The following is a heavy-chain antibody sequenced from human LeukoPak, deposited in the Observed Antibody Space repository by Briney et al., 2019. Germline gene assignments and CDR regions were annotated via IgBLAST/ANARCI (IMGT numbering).Heavy chain of an antibody. J-gene: IGHJ6*02. V-gene: IGHV1-18*01. Sequence: ASVKVSCKASGYTFTSYGISWVRQAPGQGLEWMGWISAYNGNTNYAQKLQGRVTMTTDTSTSTAYMELRSLRSEDTAVYYCAREIVVVINPDYYYYGMDVWGQGTTVTVSS. D-gene: IGHD3-22*01. CDR2: ISAYNGNT. CDR3: AREIVVVINPDYYYYGMDV. CDR1: GYTFTSYG.